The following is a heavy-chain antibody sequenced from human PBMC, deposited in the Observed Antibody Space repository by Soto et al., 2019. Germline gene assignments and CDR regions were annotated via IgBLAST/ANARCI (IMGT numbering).Heavy chain of an antibody. V-gene: IGHV3-33*01. CDR3: ARAGIVVVPVPPTAVEGTIHYYYYGMDV. CDR1: GFTFSSYG. Sequence: SGGSLRLSCAASGFTFSSYGMHWVRQAPGKGLEWVAVIWYDGSNKYYADPVKGRFTISRDNSKNTLYLQMNSLRAEDTAVYYCARAGIVVVPVPPTAVEGTIHYYYYGMDVWGQGTTVTVSS. D-gene: IGHD2-2*01. J-gene: IGHJ6*02. CDR2: IWYDGSNK.